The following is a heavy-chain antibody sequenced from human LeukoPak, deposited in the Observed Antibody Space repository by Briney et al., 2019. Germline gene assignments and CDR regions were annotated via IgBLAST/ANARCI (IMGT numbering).Heavy chain of an antibody. J-gene: IGHJ5*02. CDR1: GYTFTSYY. D-gene: IGHD3-10*01. CDR2: INPSGGST. Sequence: ASVKVSCKASGYTFTSYYMHWVRQAPGQGLEWMGIINPSGGSTSYAQKFQGRVTTTADESTSTAYMELSSLRSEDTAVYYCARDRDPVTARGPSNWFDPWGQGTLVTVSS. V-gene: IGHV1-46*01. CDR3: ARDRDPVTARGPSNWFDP.